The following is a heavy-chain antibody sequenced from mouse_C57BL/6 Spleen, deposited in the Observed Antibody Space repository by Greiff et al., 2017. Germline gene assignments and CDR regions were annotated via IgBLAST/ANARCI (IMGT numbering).Heavy chain of an antibody. Sequence: QVQLKESGAELVKPGASVTLSCKASGYTFTSYWMHWVKQRPGQGLEWIGMIHPNSGSTNYTAKFKSKATLTVDNSSSTAYMQLSSLTSDDSAFYYCARSGYGSSYFDSWCRGTTLTGSS. D-gene: IGHD1-1*01. V-gene: IGHV1-64*01. CDR1: GYTFTSYW. CDR3: ARSGYGSSYFDS. J-gene: IGHJ2*01. CDR2: IHPNSGST.